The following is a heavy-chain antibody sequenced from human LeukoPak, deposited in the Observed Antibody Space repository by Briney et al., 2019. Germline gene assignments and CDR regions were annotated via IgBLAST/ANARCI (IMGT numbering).Heavy chain of an antibody. J-gene: IGHJ4*02. Sequence: GGSLRLSCAASGFTFSSYAMNWVRQAPGKGLEWVSTISGRGDNTYYGDSVKGRFTISRDNSKNMLYLQMNSLRAEDTALYYCATDPNYLGYWGKGKLVTVSS. V-gene: IGHV3-23*01. CDR3: ATDPNYLGY. CDR1: GFTFSSYA. CDR2: ISGRGDNT. D-gene: IGHD3-10*01.